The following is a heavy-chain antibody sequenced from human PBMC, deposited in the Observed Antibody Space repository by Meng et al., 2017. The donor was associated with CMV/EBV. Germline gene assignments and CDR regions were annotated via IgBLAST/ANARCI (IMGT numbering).Heavy chain of an antibody. Sequence: EVQLVESGGGLVQPGGSLRLSCAASEFTVNSKYMSWMRQTPGKGLEWLSVIYSDGSTYYADSVKGRFIISRDNSRNTVYLQMNSLRVEDTGVYYCSTIEVYSSGWTPFRYWGQGTLVTVSS. CDR2: IYSDGST. V-gene: IGHV3-66*01. CDR1: EFTVNSKY. CDR3: STIEVYSSGWTPFRY. D-gene: IGHD6-19*01. J-gene: IGHJ4*02.